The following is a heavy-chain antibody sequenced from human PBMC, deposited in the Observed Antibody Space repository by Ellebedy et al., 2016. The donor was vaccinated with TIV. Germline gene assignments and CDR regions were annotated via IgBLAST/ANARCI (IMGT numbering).Heavy chain of an antibody. D-gene: IGHD3-22*01. J-gene: IGHJ5*02. Sequence: SETLSLXXTVSGDSIRSTSYYWGWIRQPPGKGLEWVGSIYSSGSTYYNPSLKSRVTISVDTSKNQFSLKLTSVTAADTALYYCARGITMIAHRFDPWGQGTLVTVSS. CDR2: IYSSGST. V-gene: IGHV4-39*07. CDR1: GDSIRSTSYY. CDR3: ARGITMIAHRFDP.